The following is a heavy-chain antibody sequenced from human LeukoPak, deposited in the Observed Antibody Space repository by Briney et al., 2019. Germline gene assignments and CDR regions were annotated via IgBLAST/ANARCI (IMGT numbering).Heavy chain of an antibody. CDR2: IKSKTDGGTT. Sequence: GGSLRLSCAASGFTFSNAWMSWVRQAPGKGLEWVGHIKSKTDGGTTDYAAPVKGRFTISRDDSKNTLYPQMNSLKTEDTAVYYCTLGGYCSSTSCPQVYWGQGTLVTVSS. CDR3: TLGGYCSSTSCPQVY. V-gene: IGHV3-15*01. J-gene: IGHJ4*02. CDR1: GFTFSNAW. D-gene: IGHD2-2*01.